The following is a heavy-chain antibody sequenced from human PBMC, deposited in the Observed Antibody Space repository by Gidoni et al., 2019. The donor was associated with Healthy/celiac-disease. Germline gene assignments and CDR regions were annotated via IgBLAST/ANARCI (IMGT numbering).Heavy chain of an antibody. CDR3: ARVLEYSTSDAFDI. D-gene: IGHD6-6*01. CDR1: GFTFSSYS. J-gene: IGHJ3*02. Sequence: EVHLVESGGGLVRHGGSLRLSCAASGFTFSSYSMNWFRQAPGKGLEWVSSISSSSSYIYYADSVKGRFTISRDNAKNSLYLQMNSLRAEDTAVYYCARVLEYSTSDAFDIWGQGTMVTVSS. V-gene: IGHV3-21*01. CDR2: ISSSSSYI.